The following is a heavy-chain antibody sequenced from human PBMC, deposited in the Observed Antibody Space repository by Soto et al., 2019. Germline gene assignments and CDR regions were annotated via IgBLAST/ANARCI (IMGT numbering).Heavy chain of an antibody. CDR3: ARDLGIAVAVLGMDV. CDR2: ISAYNGNT. V-gene: IGHV1-18*01. D-gene: IGHD6-19*01. CDR1: GYTFTSYG. Sequence: ASVKVSCKASGYTFTSYGISCVRQAPGQGLEWMGWISAYNGNTNYAQKLQGRVTMTTDTSTSTAYMELRSLRSDDTAVYYCARDLGIAVAVLGMDVWGQGTTVTVSS. J-gene: IGHJ6*02.